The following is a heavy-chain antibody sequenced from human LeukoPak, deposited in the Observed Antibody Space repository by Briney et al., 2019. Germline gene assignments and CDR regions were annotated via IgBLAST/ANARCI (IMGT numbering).Heavy chain of an antibody. CDR2: INPNSGGT. CDR3: ACRSEFGVDPIDAFDI. Sequence: ASVKVSCKASGYTFTGYYMHWVRQAPGQGLEWMGWINPNSGGTNYAQKFQGRVTMTRDTSISTAYVELSRLRSDDTAVYYCACRSEFGVDPIDAFDIWGQGTMVTVSS. J-gene: IGHJ3*02. CDR1: GYTFTGYY. V-gene: IGHV1-2*02. D-gene: IGHD3-3*01.